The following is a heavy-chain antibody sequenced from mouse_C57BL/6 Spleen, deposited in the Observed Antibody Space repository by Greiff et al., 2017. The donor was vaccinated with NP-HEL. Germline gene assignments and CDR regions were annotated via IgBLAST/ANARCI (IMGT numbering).Heavy chain of an antibody. V-gene: IGHV14-4*01. Sequence: EVQLQQSGAELVRPGASVKLSCTASGFNIKDDYMHWVKQRPEQGLEWIGWIDPENGDTEYASKFQGKATITADTSANTAYLQLSSLTSEDTAVYYCTKWCGKGGWYFDVWGTGTTVTVSS. CDR3: TKWCGKGGWYFDV. J-gene: IGHJ1*03. CDR2: IDPENGDT. CDR1: GFNIKDDY. D-gene: IGHD1-1*02.